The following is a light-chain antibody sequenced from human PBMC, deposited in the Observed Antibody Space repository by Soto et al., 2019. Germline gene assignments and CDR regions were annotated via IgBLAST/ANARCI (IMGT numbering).Light chain of an antibody. CDR1: QTVRNNY. CDR3: QQRIKLIR. V-gene: IGKV3-11*01. CDR2: GAS. J-gene: IGKJ5*01. Sequence: WTPSPCKMTLSTVEIATLSCRASQTVRNNYLAWYQQKPGQPPRLLIYGASNRATGIPARLSGSGSGTDFTLTISSLEPEDLAVYYCQQRIKLIRFGQVTLLEIK.